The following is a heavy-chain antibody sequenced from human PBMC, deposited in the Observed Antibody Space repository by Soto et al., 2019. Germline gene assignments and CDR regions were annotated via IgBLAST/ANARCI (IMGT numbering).Heavy chain of an antibody. J-gene: IGHJ4*02. CDR1: GGSMSSYY. V-gene: IGHV4-59*01. CDR3: ARGAHYDILTGYYPGFDY. Sequence: SETLSLTCTVSGGSMSSYYWSWIRQPPGKGLEWIGYIYYSGSTNYNPSLKSRVTISVDTSKNQFSLKLSSVTAADTAVYYCARGAHYDILTGYYPGFDYWGQGTLVTVSS. CDR2: IYYSGST. D-gene: IGHD3-9*01.